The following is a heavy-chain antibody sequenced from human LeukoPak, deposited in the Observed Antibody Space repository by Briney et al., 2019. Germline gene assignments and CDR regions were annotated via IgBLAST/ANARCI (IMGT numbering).Heavy chain of an antibody. J-gene: IGHJ5*02. CDR1: GYTFTSYG. Sequence: ASVKVSCKASGYTFTSYGISWVRQAPGQGLEWMGWISAYNGNTNYAQKLQGRVTMTTDTSTSTAYMELRSLRSDDTAVYYCAGVATGINWFDPWGQGTLVTVSS. D-gene: IGHD3-9*01. CDR3: AGVATGINWFDP. V-gene: IGHV1-18*01. CDR2: ISAYNGNT.